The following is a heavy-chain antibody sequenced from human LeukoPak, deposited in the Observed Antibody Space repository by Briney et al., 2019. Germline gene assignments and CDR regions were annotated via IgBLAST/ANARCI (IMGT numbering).Heavy chain of an antibody. Sequence: ASVKVSCKASGYTFTSYDINWVRQATGHGLEWMGWMNPNSGNTGYAQKFQGRVTMTRNSCITTAYMELSSLRSEDTAVYYCARRHGRCSDGSCYYPDYWGQGTLVTVSS. CDR1: GYTFTSYD. D-gene: IGHD2-15*01. CDR3: ARRHGRCSDGSCYYPDY. CDR2: MNPNSGNT. J-gene: IGHJ4*02. V-gene: IGHV1-8*01.